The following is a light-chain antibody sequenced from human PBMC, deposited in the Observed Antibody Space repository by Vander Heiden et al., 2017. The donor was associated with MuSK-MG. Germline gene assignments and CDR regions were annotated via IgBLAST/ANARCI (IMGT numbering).Light chain of an antibody. V-gene: IGLV3-25*03. CDR3: QSADSSGTYVV. Sequence: SYELTQPPSVSVSPGQTARITCSGDALPKQYAYWYQQKPGQAPVLGIYKDSERPSGIPERFSGSSSGTTVTLTISGVQAEDEADYYCQSADSSGTYVVFGGGTKLTGL. CDR2: KDS. CDR1: ALPKQY. J-gene: IGLJ2*01.